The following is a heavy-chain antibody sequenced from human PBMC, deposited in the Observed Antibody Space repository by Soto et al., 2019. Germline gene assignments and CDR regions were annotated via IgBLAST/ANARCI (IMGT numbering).Heavy chain of an antibody. V-gene: IGHV1-18*01. D-gene: IGHD3-9*01. CDR1: GYTFTSYG. Sequence: QVQLVQSGAEVKKPGASVKVSCKASGYTFTSYGISWVRKAPGQGLEWMGWISAYNGNTNYAQKLQGRVTMTTDTSTITAYMELRSLRSDDTAVYYCARDRAYHILTGYYPSPFDYWGQGTLVTVSS. CDR2: ISAYNGNT. CDR3: ARDRAYHILTGYYPSPFDY. J-gene: IGHJ4*02.